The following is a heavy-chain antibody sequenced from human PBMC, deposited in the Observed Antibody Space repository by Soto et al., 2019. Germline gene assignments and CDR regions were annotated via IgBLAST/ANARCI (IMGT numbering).Heavy chain of an antibody. J-gene: IGHJ3*02. Sequence: VASVKVSCKASGYTFTSYAMHWVRQAPGQRLEWMGWINAGNGNTKYSQKFQGRVTITRDTSASTAYMELSSLRSEDTAVYYCARWDGYNHDAFDIWGQGTMVTVSS. V-gene: IGHV1-3*01. D-gene: IGHD5-12*01. CDR3: ARWDGYNHDAFDI. CDR1: GYTFTSYA. CDR2: INAGNGNT.